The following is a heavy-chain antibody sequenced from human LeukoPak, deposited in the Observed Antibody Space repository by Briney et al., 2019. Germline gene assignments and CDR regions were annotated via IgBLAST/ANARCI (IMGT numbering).Heavy chain of an antibody. CDR3: ARMGRGVILGPYYYYGMDV. J-gene: IGHJ6*04. V-gene: IGHV5-10-1*01. CDR2: IDPSDSYT. Sequence: GESLKISCKGSGYSFTSYWISWVRQMPGKGLEWMGRIDPSDSYTNYSPSFQGHVTIPADKSISTAYLQWSSLKASDTAMYYCARMGRGVILGPYYYYGMDVWGKGTTVTVSS. D-gene: IGHD3-10*01. CDR1: GYSFTSYW.